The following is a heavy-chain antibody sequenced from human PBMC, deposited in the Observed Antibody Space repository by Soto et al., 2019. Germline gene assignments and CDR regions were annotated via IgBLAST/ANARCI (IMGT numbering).Heavy chain of an antibody. D-gene: IGHD5-12*01. CDR1: GYSFTSYW. CDR3: ARRGTLNSGYDYFPAY. CDR2: IYPGDSDT. V-gene: IGHV5-51*01. J-gene: IGHJ4*02. Sequence: GESLKISCKGSGYSFTSYWIGWVRQMPGKGLEWMGIIYPGDSDTRYSPSFQGQVTISADKSISTAYLQWSSLKASDTAMYYCARRGTLNSGYDYFPAYWGQGTLVTVSS.